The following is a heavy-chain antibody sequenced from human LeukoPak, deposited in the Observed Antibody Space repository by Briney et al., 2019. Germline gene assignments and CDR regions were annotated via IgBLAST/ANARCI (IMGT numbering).Heavy chain of an antibody. Sequence: GGSLRLSCAASGFTFSSYAMSWVRQAPGKGLEWVSSISSSSSYIYYADSVKGRFTISRDNAKNSLYLQMNSLRAEDTAVYYCANTVTTPFDYWGQGTLVTVSS. CDR2: ISSSSSYI. V-gene: IGHV3-21*01. J-gene: IGHJ4*02. CDR3: ANTVTTPFDY. CDR1: GFTFSSYA. D-gene: IGHD4-17*01.